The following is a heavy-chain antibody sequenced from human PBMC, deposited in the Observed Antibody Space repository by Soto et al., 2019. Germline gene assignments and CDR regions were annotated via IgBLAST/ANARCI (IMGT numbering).Heavy chain of an antibody. CDR3: AKSGGEYYFDY. D-gene: IGHD2-21*01. J-gene: IGHJ4*02. CDR1: GFTFDDYS. CDR2: IFWDGGTA. V-gene: IGHV3-43*01. Sequence: EVQLVESGGVVVQPGGSLRLSCAASGFTFDDYSMYWVRQTPGKGLEWISLIFWDGGTAYYADSVKGRFTTSRDNSKNTLYLQMNSLRSDDTALYYCAKSGGEYYFDYWGQGTLVTVSS.